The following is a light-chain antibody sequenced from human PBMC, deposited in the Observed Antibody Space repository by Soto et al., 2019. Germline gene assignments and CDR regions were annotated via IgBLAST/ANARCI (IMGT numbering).Light chain of an antibody. Sequence: EIVLTQSPATLSLSPGERATLSCRASQSVSSYLAWYQQKPGQAPRLLIYDASNRATGIPARFSGSGSGTEFTLTISSLEPEDFAAYYCQQRSNWPPRITFGQGTRLEIK. V-gene: IGKV3-11*01. J-gene: IGKJ5*01. CDR1: QSVSSY. CDR3: QQRSNWPPRIT. CDR2: DAS.